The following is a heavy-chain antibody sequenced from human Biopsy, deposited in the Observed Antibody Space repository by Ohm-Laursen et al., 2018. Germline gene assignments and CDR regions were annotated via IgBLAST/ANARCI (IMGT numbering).Heavy chain of an antibody. V-gene: IGHV4-59*01. J-gene: IGHJ6*02. Sequence: SETLFLTCTVSGGSISSYYWNWIRQPPGKGLEWIGYIYYSGTTDYSPSLKSRVTISIDKSKNQFSLRLNSVTAADTAVYYCARATNSTGWPYYYFYGMDVWGQGTTVTVSS. D-gene: IGHD2/OR15-2a*01. CDR3: ARATNSTGWPYYYFYGMDV. CDR2: IYYSGTT. CDR1: GGSISSYY.